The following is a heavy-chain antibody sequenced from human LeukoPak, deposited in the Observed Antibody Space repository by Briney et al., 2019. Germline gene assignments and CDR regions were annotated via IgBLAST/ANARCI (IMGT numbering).Heavy chain of an antibody. J-gene: IGHJ4*02. V-gene: IGHV4-34*01. CDR2: INHSGST. Sequence: PSETLSLTCAVYGGSFSGYYWSWIRQPPGKGLEWIGEINHSGSTNYNPSLKSRVTISVDTSKNQFSLKLSSVTAADTAVYYCARVQAARLFDYWGQGTLATVSS. CDR1: GGSFSGYY. D-gene: IGHD6-6*01. CDR3: ARVQAARLFDY.